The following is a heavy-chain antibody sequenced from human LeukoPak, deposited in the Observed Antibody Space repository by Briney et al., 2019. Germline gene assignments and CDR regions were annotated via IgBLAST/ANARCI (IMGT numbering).Heavy chain of an antibody. CDR3: ARDTHSSGPTAPTFDP. Sequence: GGSLRLSCAASGFTFSSYSMYWVRQAPGKGLEWVSSISSSSSYIYYADSVKGRFTISRDNAKNSLYLQMNSLRAEDTAVYYCARDTHSSGPTAPTFDPWGQGTLVTVSS. CDR1: GFTFSSYS. V-gene: IGHV3-21*01. D-gene: IGHD6-19*01. J-gene: IGHJ5*02. CDR2: ISSSSSYI.